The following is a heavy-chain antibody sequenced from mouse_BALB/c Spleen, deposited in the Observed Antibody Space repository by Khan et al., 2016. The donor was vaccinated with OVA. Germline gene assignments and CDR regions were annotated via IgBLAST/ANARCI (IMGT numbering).Heavy chain of an antibody. D-gene: IGHD2-14*01. J-gene: IGHJ1*01. V-gene: IGHV3-8*02. CDR2: ISSSGAT. CDR3: ARWAYRYDRYFDV. Sequence: EVQLQESGPSLVKPSQTLSLTCSVAGDSITSGFWNWIRKFPGSKLEYMGYISSSGATYYSPSLKSRISITRDTSNNPYYLQLNSGTTEDTATYYCARWAYRYDRYFDVWGAGTTVPVSS. CDR1: GDSITSGF.